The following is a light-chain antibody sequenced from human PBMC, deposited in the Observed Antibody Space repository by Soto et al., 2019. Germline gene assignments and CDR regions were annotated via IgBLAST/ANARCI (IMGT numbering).Light chain of an antibody. CDR1: TGAVTSGYY. J-gene: IGLJ2*01. CDR2: STN. V-gene: IGLV7-43*01. Sequence: QSVVTQEASLTGSPGRTVTLTCATSTGAVTSGYYPNWFQQKPGQAPRALIYSTNNKYSGTPARFSGSLLGGKAALTLSGVQPEDEADYYCLLYYGGQLVVFGGGTKLTVL. CDR3: LLYYGGQLVV.